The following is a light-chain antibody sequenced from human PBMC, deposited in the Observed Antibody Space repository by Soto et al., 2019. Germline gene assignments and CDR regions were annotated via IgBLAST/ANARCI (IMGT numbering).Light chain of an antibody. CDR2: DAS. J-gene: IGKJ1*01. V-gene: IGKV3-15*01. CDR1: QSVSSN. Sequence: EKGMTQSPATLSVSPGERATLSCRASQSVSSNLAWYQQKPGQAPRLLIYDASTRATGIPARFSGSGSGTEFTLTISSLQSEDLAVYYCQQYDDWPETFGQGTKVDIK. CDR3: QQYDDWPET.